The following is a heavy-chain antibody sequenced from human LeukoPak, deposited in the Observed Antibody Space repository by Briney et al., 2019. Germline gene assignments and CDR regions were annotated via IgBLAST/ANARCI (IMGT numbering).Heavy chain of an antibody. CDR3: ASAAQTLGYCSGGSCYSSRPFDY. CDR1: GGSISSSSYY. J-gene: IGHJ4*02. V-gene: IGHV4-39*01. Sequence: SEALSLTCTVSGGSISSSSYYWGWIRQPPGKGLEWIGWIFLSGSTYYNPSLKSRVTISVDTSKNQFSLKLSSVTAADTAVYYCASAAQTLGYCSGGSCYSSRPFDYWGQGTLVTVSS. CDR2: IFLSGST. D-gene: IGHD2-15*01.